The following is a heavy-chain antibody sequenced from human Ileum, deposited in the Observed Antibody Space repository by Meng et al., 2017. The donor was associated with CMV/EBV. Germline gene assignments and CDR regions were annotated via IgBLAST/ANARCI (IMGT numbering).Heavy chain of an antibody. V-gene: IGHV3-66*01. D-gene: IGHD7-27*01. CDR1: GFTVSSNY. Sequence: EVQVVGSGGGLVQPGGSLRLSCAASGFTVSSNYMTWVRQAPGRGLEWISVIYDDGSTYSADSVKDRFTISRDISKNTLYLQMKNLRAEDTAIYYCATELGIERDSWGQGTLVTVSS. CDR2: IYDDGST. CDR3: ATELGIERDS. J-gene: IGHJ4*02.